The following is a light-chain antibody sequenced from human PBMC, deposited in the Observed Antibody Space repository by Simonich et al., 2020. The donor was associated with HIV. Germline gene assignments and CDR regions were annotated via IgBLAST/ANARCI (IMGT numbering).Light chain of an antibody. CDR3: QQYGTSST. CDR2: GAS. J-gene: IGKJ4*01. V-gene: IGKV3-20*01. Sequence: EIVMTQSPGTLSLSPVERATLSCRASQSVTSTFLAWYQQKPGQAPRLLLDGASSRATGIPDRFSGSGSGTDFTLTISRLEPEDFAVYYCQQYGTSSTFGGGTKVEIK. CDR1: QSVTSTF.